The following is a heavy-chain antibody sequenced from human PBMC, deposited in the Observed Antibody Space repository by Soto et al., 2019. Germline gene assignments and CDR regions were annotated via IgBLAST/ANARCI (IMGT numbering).Heavy chain of an antibody. V-gene: IGHV1-8*01. CDR3: ARGERDYCSGSYLHYYYYMDA. CDR2: MNPNSGNT. CDR1: GYTFTSYD. J-gene: IGHJ6*03. Sequence: ASVKVSCKASGYTFTSYDINWVRQATGQGLEWMGWMNPNSGNTGYAQKFQGRVTMTRNTSISTAYMELSSLRSEDTAVYYCARGERDYCSGSYLHYYYYMDARGNATTVTVS. D-gene: IGHD3-10*01.